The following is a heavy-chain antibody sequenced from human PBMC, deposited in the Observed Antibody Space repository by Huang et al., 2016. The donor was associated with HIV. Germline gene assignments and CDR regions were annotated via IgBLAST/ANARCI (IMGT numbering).Heavy chain of an antibody. V-gene: IGHV4-39*01. CDR1: GVSISNSRYY. J-gene: IGHJ6*02. CDR2: IYYVGST. Sequence: QLQLQASGPGLVKPSETLSLTCTVSGVSISNSRYYWGWIRQPPGKGLEYIVSIYYVGSTDDNPSLHGRSTLSSDTSKIQVSLKLHSVTAADTAGYYCSRQEEKGYCAGDCSNHYYFGLDVWGHGTTVTVS. D-gene: IGHD2-21*02. CDR3: SRQEEKGYCAGDCSNHYYFGLDV.